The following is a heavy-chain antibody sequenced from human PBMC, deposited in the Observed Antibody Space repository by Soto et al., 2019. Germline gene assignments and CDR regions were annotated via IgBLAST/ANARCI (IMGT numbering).Heavy chain of an antibody. Sequence: EVQLVESGGGLVQPGRSLRLSCAASGFTFDDYAMHWVRQPPGKGLEWVSGITWNSGSKDYADSVKGRFTISRDNRKNSLYLQMNRLRGEDTALYYCTTTYPNDDSKVVEYWGQGTLVNVSS. CDR1: GFTFDDYA. J-gene: IGHJ4*02. CDR3: TTTYPNDDSKVVEY. D-gene: IGHD1-1*01. V-gene: IGHV3-9*01. CDR2: ITWNSGSK.